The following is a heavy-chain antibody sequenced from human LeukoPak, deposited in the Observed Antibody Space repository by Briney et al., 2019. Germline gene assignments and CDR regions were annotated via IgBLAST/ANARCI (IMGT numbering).Heavy chain of an antibody. CDR3: ARFRYNYGPYYFDY. Sequence: GGSLRLSCAASGFTFSGYWMSWVRQAPGKGLEWVANIKQDGSEKYYVDSVKGRFTISRDNAKNSLYLQMNSLRAEDTAVYYCARFRYNYGPYYFDYWGQGTLVTVSS. V-gene: IGHV3-7*04. CDR2: IKQDGSEK. CDR1: GFTFSGYW. J-gene: IGHJ4*02. D-gene: IGHD5-18*01.